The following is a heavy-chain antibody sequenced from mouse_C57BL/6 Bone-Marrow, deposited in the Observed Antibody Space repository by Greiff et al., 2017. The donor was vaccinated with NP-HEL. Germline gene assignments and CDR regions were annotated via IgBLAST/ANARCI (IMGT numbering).Heavy chain of an antibody. V-gene: IGHV1-53*01. Sequence: VQLQQPGTELVKPGASVKLSFKASGYTFTSYWMHWVKPRPGQGLEWIGNINPSNGGTNYNEQFKSKATLTVDQSSSTAYMQLSSLTSEDSAVYYGARGDDGYSDDRGKGTTLTVAS. J-gene: IGHJ2*01. CDR3: ARGDDGYSDD. CDR2: INPSNGGT. D-gene: IGHD2-3*01. CDR1: GYTFTSYW.